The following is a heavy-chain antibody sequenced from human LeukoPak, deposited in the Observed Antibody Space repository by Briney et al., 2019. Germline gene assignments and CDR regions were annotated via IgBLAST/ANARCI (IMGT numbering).Heavy chain of an antibody. CDR2: IRSAHYGGTT. Sequence: GGSLRPSCAASGFTLSSNYMSWVRQAPGKGLEWLGFIRSAHYGGTTEYVASVRGRFTISRDDSKSIAYLQMNSLKTEDTAVYYCTREVDTRSPYWGQGTLVTVSS. V-gene: IGHV3-49*04. J-gene: IGHJ4*02. CDR1: GFTLSSNY. CDR3: TREVDTRSPY. D-gene: IGHD1-26*01.